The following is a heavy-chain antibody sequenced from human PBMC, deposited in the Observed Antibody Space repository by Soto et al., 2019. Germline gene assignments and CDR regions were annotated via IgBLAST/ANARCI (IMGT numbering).Heavy chain of an antibody. J-gene: IGHJ4*02. D-gene: IGHD3-22*01. V-gene: IGHV4-39*01. CDR3: ARHRYYYDSSGYYQY. CDR2: IYYSGST. CDR1: GGSISSSSYY. Sequence: SETLSLTCTVSGGSISSSSYYWGWIRQPPGKGLEWIGSIYYSGSTYYNPSLKSRVTISVDTSKNQFSLKLSSVTAADTAVYYCARHRYYYDSSGYYQYWGQGTLVTVSS.